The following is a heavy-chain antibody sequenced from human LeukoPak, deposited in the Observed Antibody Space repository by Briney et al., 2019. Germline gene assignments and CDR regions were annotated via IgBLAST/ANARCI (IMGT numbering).Heavy chain of an antibody. V-gene: IGHV1-24*01. CDR2: FNPEDGET. D-gene: IGHD2-21*01. CDR1: GYTFTSYY. J-gene: IGHJ4*02. CDR3: ASPSNGVAFDH. Sequence: ASVKVSCKASGYTFTSYYMHWVRQAPGKGLEWMGGFNPEDGETIYAQKFQGRVTMTEDTSTDTAYMELSSLRSEDTAMYYCASPSNGVAFDHWGQGTLVTVSS.